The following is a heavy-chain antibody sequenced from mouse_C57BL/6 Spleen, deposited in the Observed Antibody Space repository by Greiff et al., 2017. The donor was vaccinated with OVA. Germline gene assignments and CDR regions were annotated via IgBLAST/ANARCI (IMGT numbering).Heavy chain of an antibody. CDR3: ERAYYSNYVGNYLDY. D-gene: IGHD2-5*01. CDR2: IFPGSGST. Sequence: VQLQQSGPELVKPGASVKISCKASGYTFTDYYINWVKQRPGQGLEWIGWIFPGSGSTYYNEKFKGKATLTVDKSSSTAYMLLSSLTSEDSAVYFCERAYYSNYVGNYLDYWGQGTTLTVSS. V-gene: IGHV1-75*01. CDR1: GYTFTDYY. J-gene: IGHJ2*01.